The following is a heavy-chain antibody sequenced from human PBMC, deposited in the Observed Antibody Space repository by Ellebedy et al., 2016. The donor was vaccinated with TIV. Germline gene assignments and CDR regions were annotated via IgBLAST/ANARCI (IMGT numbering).Heavy chain of an antibody. CDR2: ISAYNGNT. CDR1: GYTFTSYG. CDR3: ARVVRYFDWSMMYYFDY. V-gene: IGHV1-18*04. J-gene: IGHJ4*02. D-gene: IGHD3-9*01. Sequence: ASVKVSCKASGYTFTSYGISWVRQAPGQGLEWMGWISAYNGNTNYAQKLQGRVTMTTDTSTSTAYMELRSLRSDDTAVYYCARVVRYFDWSMMYYFDYWGQGTLVTVSS.